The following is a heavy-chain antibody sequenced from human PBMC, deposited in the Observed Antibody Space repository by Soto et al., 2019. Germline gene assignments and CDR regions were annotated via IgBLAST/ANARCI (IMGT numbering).Heavy chain of an antibody. CDR3: ARAYFDFTGGYSPYWYSEV. V-gene: IGHV4-59*01. CDR2: IDDAGST. J-gene: IGHJ2*01. CDR1: GGSMTSYY. Sequence: LSLTCRVSGGSMTSYYWNWLRQCPVNVLEWIGYIDDAGSTKFNPSLRSRVSMSILTSQGQVSLTLDPVTAADTAVYYCARAYFDFTGGYSPYWYSEVWGRGTLVTVSS. D-gene: IGHD3-3*01.